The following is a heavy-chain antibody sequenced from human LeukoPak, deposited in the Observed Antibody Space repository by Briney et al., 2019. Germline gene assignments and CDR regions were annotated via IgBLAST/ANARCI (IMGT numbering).Heavy chain of an antibody. V-gene: IGHV1-69*13. D-gene: IGHD2-2*01. J-gene: IGHJ5*02. CDR2: IIPIFGTA. CDR3: ARVSSAYQLLGWFDP. CDR1: GGTFSSYA. Sequence: SVKVSFKASGGTFSSYAISWVRQAPGQGLEWMGGIIPIFGTANYAQKFQGRVTITADESTSTAYMELSSLRSEDTAVYYCARVSSAYQLLGWFDPWGQGTLVTVSS.